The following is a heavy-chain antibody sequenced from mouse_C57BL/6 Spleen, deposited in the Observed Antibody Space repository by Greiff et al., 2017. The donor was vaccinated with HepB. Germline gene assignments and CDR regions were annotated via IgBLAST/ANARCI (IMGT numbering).Heavy chain of an antibody. Sequence: EVQLKQSGPELVKPGASVKISCKASGYTFTDYYMNWVKQSHGKSLEWIGDINPNNGGTSYNQKFKGKATLTVDKSSSTAYMELRSLTSEDSAVYYCARGGGSEGLDYWGQGTTLTVSS. D-gene: IGHD1-1*01. CDR3: ARGGGSEGLDY. CDR1: GYTFTDYY. V-gene: IGHV1-26*01. J-gene: IGHJ2*01. CDR2: INPNNGGT.